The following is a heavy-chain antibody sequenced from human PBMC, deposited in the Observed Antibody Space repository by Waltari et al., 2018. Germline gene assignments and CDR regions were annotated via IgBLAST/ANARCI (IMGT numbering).Heavy chain of an antibody. D-gene: IGHD3-16*01. CDR2: MSGSGLI. CDR1: GFQLTRYT. Sequence: EFQLLEAGGGLAQPGGSLRLSCSGSGFQLTRYTVNWVRQAPGNGLEWVSLMSGSGLIEYGDSVKGRFTISRDNAKNTLYLEMNRLRVEDTAVDFCAKDEGNRIAPTFGMDAWGHGTTVLVS. J-gene: IGHJ6*02. CDR3: AKDEGNRIAPTFGMDA. V-gene: IGHV3-23*01.